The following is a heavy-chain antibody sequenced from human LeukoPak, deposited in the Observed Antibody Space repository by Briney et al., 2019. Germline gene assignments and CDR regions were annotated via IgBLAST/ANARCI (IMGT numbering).Heavy chain of an antibody. V-gene: IGHV5-51*01. CDR1: GYSFSSYW. D-gene: IGHD6-13*01. J-gene: IGHJ3*02. CDR3: ARYSVWQQLDLTGHAFDI. CDR2: IYPGDSDT. Sequence: GESLKISCKGSGYSFSSYWIGWVRQMPGKGLEWMGIIYPGDSDTRDSQSFQGQVTISAGKSISTAYLQWSSLKASDTAMYYCARYSVWQQLDLTGHAFDIWGQGTMVTVSS.